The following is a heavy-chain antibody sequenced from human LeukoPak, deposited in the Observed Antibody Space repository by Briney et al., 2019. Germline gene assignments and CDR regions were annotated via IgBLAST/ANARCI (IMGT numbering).Heavy chain of an antibody. CDR1: GYTFTSYY. CDR2: INPSGGST. D-gene: IGHD4-17*01. Sequence: APVKVSCKASGYTFTSYYMHWVRQAPGQGLEWMGIINPSGGSTSYAQKFQGRVTMTRDTSTSTVYMELSSLRSEDTAVYYCARTVTTYAFDIWGQGTMVTVSS. V-gene: IGHV1-46*01. J-gene: IGHJ3*02. CDR3: ARTVTTYAFDI.